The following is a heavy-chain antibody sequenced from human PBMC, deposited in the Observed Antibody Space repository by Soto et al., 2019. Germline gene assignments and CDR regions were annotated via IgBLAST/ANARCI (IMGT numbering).Heavy chain of an antibody. CDR3: ARDSVGYCSSTSCYGRVYYYYMDV. Sequence: GGSLRLSCAASGLTVSSNYMSWVRQAPGKGLEWVSVIYSGGSTYYADSVKGRFTISRHNSKNTLYLQMNSLRAEDTAVYYCARDSVGYCSSTSCYGRVYYYYMDVWGKGTTVTVSS. V-gene: IGHV3-53*04. D-gene: IGHD2-2*01. CDR2: IYSGGST. CDR1: GLTVSSNY. J-gene: IGHJ6*03.